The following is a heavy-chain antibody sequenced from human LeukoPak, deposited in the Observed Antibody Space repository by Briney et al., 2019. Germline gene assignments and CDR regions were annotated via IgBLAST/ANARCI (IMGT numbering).Heavy chain of an antibody. CDR1: GASFSGYY. CDR3: ARGRPGVLEWLPTPFDY. J-gene: IGHJ4*02. D-gene: IGHD3-3*01. CDR2: IYYSGST. V-gene: IGHV4-59*01. Sequence: SETLSLTCGVHGASFSGYYWSWIRQPPGKGLEWIGYIYYSGSTNYNPSLKSRVTISVDTSKNQFSLKLSSVTAADTAVYYCARGRPGVLEWLPTPFDYWGQGTLVTVSS.